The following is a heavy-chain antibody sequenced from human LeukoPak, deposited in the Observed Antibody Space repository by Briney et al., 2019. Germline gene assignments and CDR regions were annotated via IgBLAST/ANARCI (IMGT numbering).Heavy chain of an antibody. CDR2: INHSGST. CDR3: ARHDYDILTGCFDY. D-gene: IGHD3-9*01. J-gene: IGHJ4*02. Sequence: PSETLSLTCAVYGGSFSGYYWSWIRQPPGKGLEWIGEINHSGSTNYNPSLKSRVTISVDTSKNQFSLKLSSVTAADTAVYYCARHDYDILTGCFDYWGQGTPVTVSS. CDR1: GGSFSGYY. V-gene: IGHV4-34*01.